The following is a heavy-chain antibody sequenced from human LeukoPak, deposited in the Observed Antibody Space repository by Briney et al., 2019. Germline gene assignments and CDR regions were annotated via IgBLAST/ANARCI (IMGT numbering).Heavy chain of an antibody. D-gene: IGHD6-6*01. J-gene: IGHJ1*01. Sequence: PSGTLSLTCAVSGDSISTNHWWSWVRQPPGKGLEWIGEVYHSGSTNYNPSLQSRVTLSVDTSKNQFSLNLNSVTAADTAVYYCARGGAARLHFQNWGQGTLVTVSS. CDR2: VYHSGST. V-gene: IGHV4-4*02. CDR3: ARGGAARLHFQN. CDR1: GDSISTNHW.